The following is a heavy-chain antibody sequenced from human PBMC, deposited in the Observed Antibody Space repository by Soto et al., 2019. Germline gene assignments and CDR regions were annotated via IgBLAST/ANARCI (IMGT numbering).Heavy chain of an antibody. CDR1: GYSFTSYW. D-gene: IGHD5-18*01. V-gene: IGHV5-51*01. J-gene: IGHJ6*02. CDR2: IYPGDSDT. CDR3: AKDMRLGYSYYYYGMDV. Sequence: GESLKISCKGSGYSFTSYWIGWVRQMPGKGLECMGIIYPGDSDTRYSPSFQGQVTISADKSISTAYLQWSSLRAEDTALYYCAKDMRLGYSYYYYGMDVWGQGTTVTVSS.